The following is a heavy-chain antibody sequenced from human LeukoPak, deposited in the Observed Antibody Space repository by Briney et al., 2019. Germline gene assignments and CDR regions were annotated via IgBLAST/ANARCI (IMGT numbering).Heavy chain of an antibody. J-gene: IGHJ3*02. D-gene: IGHD3-10*01. CDR3: ARVRARDGFDI. CDR1: GFTFSSYA. V-gene: IGHV3-64*01. Sequence: PGGSLRLSCAPSGFTFSSYAMHWVRQAPGKGLEYVPDISGNGGSTYYANSVKGRFTISRDNSKNTLYLQMGSLRAEDMAVYYCARVRARDGFDIWGQGTMVTVSS. CDR2: ISGNGGST.